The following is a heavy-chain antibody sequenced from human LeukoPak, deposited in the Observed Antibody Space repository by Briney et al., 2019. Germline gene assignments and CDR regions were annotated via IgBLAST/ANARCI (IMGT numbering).Heavy chain of an antibody. J-gene: IGHJ4*02. D-gene: IGHD4-23*01. V-gene: IGHV4-34*01. Sequence: SETLSLTCTVSGGSISSYYWSWIRQPPGKGLEWIGEINHSGSTNYNPSLKSRVTISVDTSKNQFSLKLSSVTAADTAVYYCATQVTDYGGNRNDYWGQGTLVTVSS. CDR2: INHSGST. CDR3: ATQVTDYGGNRNDY. CDR1: GGSISSYY.